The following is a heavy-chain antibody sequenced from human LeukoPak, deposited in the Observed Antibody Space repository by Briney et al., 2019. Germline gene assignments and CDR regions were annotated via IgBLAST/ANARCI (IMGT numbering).Heavy chain of an antibody. V-gene: IGHV3-23*01. J-gene: IGHJ4*02. CDR3: ATTGTCIPSHDFDY. D-gene: IGHD1-1*01. Sequence: GGSLRRSCAASGFTVSSNYMSWVRQAPGKGLEWVSAISGSGGSTYYADSVKGRFTISRDNSKNTLYLQMNSLRAEDTAVYYCATTGTCIPSHDFDYWGQGTLVTVSS. CDR2: ISGSGGST. CDR1: GFTVSSNY.